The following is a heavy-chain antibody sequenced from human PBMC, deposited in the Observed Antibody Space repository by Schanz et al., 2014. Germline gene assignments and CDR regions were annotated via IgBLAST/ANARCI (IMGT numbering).Heavy chain of an antibody. J-gene: IGHJ3*02. Sequence: QVQLEESGGGVVQPGGSLRLSCVASGFSFSGFAVLWVRQAPGKGLEWVSIVSHDGFTKHYADSVRGRFTLSRDNSKNTVYLQMNSLRAEDTALYFCATDYSGGGCHIWGQGTMVTVSS. CDR3: ATDYSGGGCHI. CDR1: GFSFSGFA. CDR2: VSHDGFTK. V-gene: IGHV3-30*04. D-gene: IGHD6-19*01.